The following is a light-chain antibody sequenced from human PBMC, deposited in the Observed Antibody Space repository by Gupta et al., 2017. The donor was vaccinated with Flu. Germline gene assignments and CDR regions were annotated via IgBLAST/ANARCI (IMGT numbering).Light chain of an antibody. Sequence: MSQSPDSLTVSLGERATINCKSSQSGLYSSNNKNSVAWYQQKPGQPPKQLIYWASTREYGVPDRFRGSGSGTDFTLTISSLQAEHVAVYYCQQKDSTPLTFGHGTNVDIK. CDR3: QQKDSTPLT. CDR2: WAS. J-gene: IGKJ3*01. V-gene: IGKV4-1*01. CDR1: QSGLYSSNNKNS.